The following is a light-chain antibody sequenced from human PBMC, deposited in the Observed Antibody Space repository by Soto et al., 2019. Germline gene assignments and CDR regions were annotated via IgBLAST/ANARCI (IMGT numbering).Light chain of an antibody. Sequence: DIQMTQSPSSLSASVGGRVTITCQASQDISNHLNWYQQKPGKAPNLLIYDTSNLETGVPSTFSGSGSGKDFSLTITSLQPEDFATYYCQQYDSLPYTFGQGTKVDIK. CDR3: QQYDSLPYT. V-gene: IGKV1-33*01. CDR1: QDISNH. CDR2: DTS. J-gene: IGKJ2*01.